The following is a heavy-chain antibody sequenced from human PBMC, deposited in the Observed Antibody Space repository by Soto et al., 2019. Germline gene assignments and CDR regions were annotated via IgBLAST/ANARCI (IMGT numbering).Heavy chain of an antibody. V-gene: IGHV1-69*13. J-gene: IGHJ5*02. Sequence: SVKVSCKASGCTFSSYAISWVRQAPGQGLEWMGGIIPIFGTANYAQKFQGRVTITADESTSTAYMELSSLRSEDTAVYYCAREYDYGGNSGPFECFDPWGQGTLVTGSS. CDR1: GCTFSSYA. D-gene: IGHD4-17*01. CDR3: AREYDYGGNSGPFECFDP. CDR2: IIPIFGTA.